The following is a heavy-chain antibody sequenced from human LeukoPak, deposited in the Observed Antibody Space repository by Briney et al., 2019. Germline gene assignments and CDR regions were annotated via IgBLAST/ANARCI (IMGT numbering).Heavy chain of an antibody. V-gene: IGHV1-2*02. CDR1: GYTFTGYY. D-gene: IGHD4-17*01. Sequence: GASVKVSCKASGYTFTGYYMHWVRQAPGQGLEWMGWINPNSGGTNYAQKFQGRVTMTRDTSISTAYMELSRLRSDDTAVYYCASLTIESTTVIPDYWGQGTLVTVSS. J-gene: IGHJ4*02. CDR2: INPNSGGT. CDR3: ASLTIESTTVIPDY.